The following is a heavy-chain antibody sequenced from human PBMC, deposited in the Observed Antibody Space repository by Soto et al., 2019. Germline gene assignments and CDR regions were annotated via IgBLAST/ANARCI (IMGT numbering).Heavy chain of an antibody. CDR3: AREWGSLAFAP. Sequence: EVQLVESGGGLVKPGGSLRLSCAASGFTFSSYSMNWVRQAPGKGLEWVSSISSSSSYIYYADSVKGRFTISRDNAKNSLYLQMNSLGAEDTAVCYCAREWGSLAFAPWGQGTLVTVSS. CDR1: GFTFSSYS. J-gene: IGHJ5*02. V-gene: IGHV3-21*01. D-gene: IGHD3-16*01. CDR2: ISSSSSYI.